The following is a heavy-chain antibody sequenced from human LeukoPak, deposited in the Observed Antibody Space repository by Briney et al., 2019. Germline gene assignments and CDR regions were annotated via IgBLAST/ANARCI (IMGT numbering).Heavy chain of an antibody. CDR2: IDRDSSIT. J-gene: IGHJ4*02. CDR3: ATYDSGWYLTY. Sequence: GGSLRLSCAASGFTFSRSSMNWVREAPGKGLEWVSFIDRDSSITYYADSVRGRFIISRDNARNSLFLQMNSLRAEDTAVYFCATYDSGWYLTYWGQGTLVTVSS. CDR1: GFTFSRSS. V-gene: IGHV3-48*01. D-gene: IGHD6-19*01.